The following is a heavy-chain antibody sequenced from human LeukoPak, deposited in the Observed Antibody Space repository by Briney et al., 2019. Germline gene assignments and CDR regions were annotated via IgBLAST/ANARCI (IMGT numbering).Heavy chain of an antibody. Sequence: GESLKISCKGSGYNFNTYWIAWVRQMPGKGLEYMGIIYPGDSDTRYSPSFQGQVTISADKSLNIAYLQWTSLKASDTAMYFCARRGSTVAGTWWFDPWGQGTLVTVSS. D-gene: IGHD6-13*01. J-gene: IGHJ5*02. V-gene: IGHV5-51*01. CDR2: IYPGDSDT. CDR1: GYNFNTYW. CDR3: ARRGSTVAGTWWFDP.